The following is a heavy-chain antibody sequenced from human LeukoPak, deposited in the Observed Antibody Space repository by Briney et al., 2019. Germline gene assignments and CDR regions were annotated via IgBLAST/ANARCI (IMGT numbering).Heavy chain of an antibody. CDR1: GFTFSNFA. Sequence: PGGSLRLSCTASGFTFSNFAMSCVRQAPGKGLEWVSGISGSGGSTYYADSVKGRFTISRDNSKNTMSVQMNSLRADDTAVYYCAKSGSSWHERPLECGGQGTLVTVSS. CDR2: ISGSGGST. V-gene: IGHV3-23*01. J-gene: IGHJ4*02. D-gene: IGHD6-13*01. CDR3: AKSGSSWHERPLEC.